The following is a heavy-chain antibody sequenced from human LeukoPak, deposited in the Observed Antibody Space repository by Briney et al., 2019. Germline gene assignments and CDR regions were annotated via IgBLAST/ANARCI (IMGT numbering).Heavy chain of an antibody. V-gene: IGHV4-39*07. D-gene: IGHD3-16*01. CDR2: IYYSGST. CDR1: GGSISSSSYY. Sequence: NSSETLSLTCTVSGGSISSSSYYWGWIRQPPGEGLEWIGSIYYSGSTYYNPSLKSRVTISVDTSKNQFSLKLSSVTAADTAVYYCAGGLGSPPYGWGQGTLVTVSS. CDR3: AGGLGSPPYG. J-gene: IGHJ4*02.